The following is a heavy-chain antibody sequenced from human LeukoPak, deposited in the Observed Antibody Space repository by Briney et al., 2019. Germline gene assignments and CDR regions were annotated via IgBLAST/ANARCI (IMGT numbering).Heavy chain of an antibody. CDR1: GYTFTSYG. CDR3: ARVWERLDHRVDP. Sequence: ASVKVSCKTSGYTFTSYGIGWVRQAPGQGLEWMGWISSYNGNTNYARELQGRVTMTSDPSTSTVYMELTSLRSDDTAVYYCARVWERLDHRVDPWGQGTLVTVSS. J-gene: IGHJ5*02. D-gene: IGHD1-26*01. CDR2: ISSYNGNT. V-gene: IGHV1-18*01.